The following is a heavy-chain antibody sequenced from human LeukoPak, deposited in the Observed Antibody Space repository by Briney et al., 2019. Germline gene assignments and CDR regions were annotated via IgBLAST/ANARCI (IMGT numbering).Heavy chain of an antibody. J-gene: IGHJ4*02. CDR3: ARDPTLNYYDSSGYYYDY. Sequence: GASVKVSCKASGGTFSSYAISWVRQAPGQGLEWMGGIIPIFGTANYAQKFQGRVTITADKSTSTAYMELSSLRSDDTAVYYCARDPTLNYYDSSGYYYDYWGQGTLVTVSS. CDR1: GGTFSSYA. CDR2: IIPIFGTA. D-gene: IGHD3-22*01. V-gene: IGHV1-69*06.